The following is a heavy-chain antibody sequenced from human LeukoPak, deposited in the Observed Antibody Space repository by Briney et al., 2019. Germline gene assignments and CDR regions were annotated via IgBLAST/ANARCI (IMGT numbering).Heavy chain of an antibody. D-gene: IGHD5-18*01. Sequence: GGSLRLSCAASGFTVSSNYMSWVRQAPGKGLEWVSVIYSGGSTYYADSVKGRFTISRDNSKNALYLQMNSLRAEDAAVYYCAREGYSYGLDYWGQGTLVTVSS. CDR3: AREGYSYGLDY. V-gene: IGHV3-53*01. CDR1: GFTVSSNY. J-gene: IGHJ4*02. CDR2: IYSGGST.